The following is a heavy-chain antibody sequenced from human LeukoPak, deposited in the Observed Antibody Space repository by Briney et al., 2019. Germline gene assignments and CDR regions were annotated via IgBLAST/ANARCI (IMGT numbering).Heavy chain of an antibody. CDR2: IDIDEGT. J-gene: IGHJ4*02. V-gene: IGHV3-74*01. CDR1: GFTFSHHY. D-gene: IGHD2/OR15-2a*01. Sequence: PGGSLRLSCAASGFTFSHHYMHWVRPAPGKGLVWVARIDIDEGTGYADSVQGRFTISRDNAKNTVYLQMNSLRAEDTAVYYCARDLEYTFDYWGQGTSVTVSS. CDR3: ARDLEYTFDY.